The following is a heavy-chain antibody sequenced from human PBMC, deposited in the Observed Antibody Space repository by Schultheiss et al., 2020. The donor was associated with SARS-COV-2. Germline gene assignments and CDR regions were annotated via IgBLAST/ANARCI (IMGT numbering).Heavy chain of an antibody. Sequence: SLKISCAASGFTFDDYAMHWVRQAPGKGLEWVSGISWNSGSIGYADSVKGRFTISRDNAKNSLYLQMNSLRAEDTTLYYCAKPQLAASTAFDIWGQGTMVTVSS. D-gene: IGHD3-3*02. CDR2: ISWNSGSI. J-gene: IGHJ3*02. V-gene: IGHV3-9*01. CDR1: GFTFDDYA. CDR3: AKPQLAASTAFDI.